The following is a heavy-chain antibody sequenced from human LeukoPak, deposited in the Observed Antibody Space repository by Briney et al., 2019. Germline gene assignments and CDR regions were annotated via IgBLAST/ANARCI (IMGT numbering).Heavy chain of an antibody. V-gene: IGHV1-69*05. CDR2: IIPIFGTA. CDR3: ARWLGVVPAADFDY. D-gene: IGHD2-2*01. CDR1: GGTFSSYA. Sequence: SVKVSCKASGGTFSSYAISWVRQAPGQGLEWMGGIIPIFGTANYAQKLQGRVTMTTDTSTSTAYMELRSLRSDDTAVYYCARWLGVVPAADFDYWGQGTLVTVSS. J-gene: IGHJ4*02.